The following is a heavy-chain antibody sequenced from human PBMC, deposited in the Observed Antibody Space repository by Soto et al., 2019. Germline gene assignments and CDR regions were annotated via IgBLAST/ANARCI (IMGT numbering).Heavy chain of an antibody. J-gene: IGHJ4*02. V-gene: IGHV3-33*01. CDR3: ARDLKQLALDY. CDR1: GFTLSRYG. CDR2: IWYEGSNK. D-gene: IGHD6-6*01. Sequence: SLRLSCAASGFTLSRYGMHWVRQGPGKGLEGVAVIWYEGSNKYYADSVKGRFTITRDNSKNTLYLQINSLRDEDTAVYYCARDLKQLALDYWGQGTLVTVSS.